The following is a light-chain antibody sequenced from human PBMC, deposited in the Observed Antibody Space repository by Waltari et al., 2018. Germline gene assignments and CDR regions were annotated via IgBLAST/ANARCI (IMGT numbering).Light chain of an antibody. CDR3: RTGCLCTWV. V-gene: IGLV4-69*01. CDR1: RGHSSNL. J-gene: IGLJ3*02. Sequence: QLVLTQSPSVSATPGAAVKHTCTQSRGHSSNLQAWQQRQPEQGPRYLRKVNGEGNDSKGDEIPDRFPGARSEPMRYHAESCLQPEDEACGCCRTGCLCTWVFGGGCRLSVL. CDR2: VNGEGND.